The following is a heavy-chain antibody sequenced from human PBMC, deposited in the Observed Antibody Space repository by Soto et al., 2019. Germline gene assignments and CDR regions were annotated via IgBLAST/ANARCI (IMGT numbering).Heavy chain of an antibody. V-gene: IGHV4-38-2*01. J-gene: IGHJ6*02. CDR3: ARVAPIAAADGMDV. CDR1: GYSISRGFY. D-gene: IGHD6-13*01. Sequence: SETLSLTCAVSGYSISRGFYWAWIRQPPGKGLEWIGSISHSGRTYYQASLKSRATISLDTSKNQFSLKLSSVTAADTAVYYCARVAPIAAADGMDVWGQGTTVTVYS. CDR2: ISHSGRT.